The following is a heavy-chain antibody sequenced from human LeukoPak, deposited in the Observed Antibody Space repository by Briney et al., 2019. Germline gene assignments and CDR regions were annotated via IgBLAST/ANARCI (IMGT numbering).Heavy chain of an antibody. V-gene: IGHV3-7*04. CDR1: GFTFSSYW. Sequence: PGGSLRLSCAASGFTFSSYWMTWVRQAREKGLEWVANIKQDGSEKYYVDSVKGRFTISRDNAKNSLYLQMNSLRAEDTAVYYCARDRRCSSTSCYYFDYWGQGTLVTVSS. CDR3: ARDRRCSSTSCYYFDY. CDR2: IKQDGSEK. J-gene: IGHJ4*02. D-gene: IGHD2-2*01.